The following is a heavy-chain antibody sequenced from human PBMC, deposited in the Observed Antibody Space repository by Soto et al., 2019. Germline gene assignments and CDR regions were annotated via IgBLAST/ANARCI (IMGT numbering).Heavy chain of an antibody. J-gene: IGHJ4*02. V-gene: IGHV3-30-3*01. Sequence: QVQLVESGGGVVQPGRSLRLSCAASGFTFSSYAMHWVRQAPGKGLEWVAVISYDGSNKDYADSVKGRFTISRDNSKNTLYLQMNTLRAEDTAVYYCARPHIVLMVYAVPFDYWGQGTLVTVSS. CDR3: ARPHIVLMVYAVPFDY. CDR1: GFTFSSYA. CDR2: ISYDGSNK. D-gene: IGHD2-8*01.